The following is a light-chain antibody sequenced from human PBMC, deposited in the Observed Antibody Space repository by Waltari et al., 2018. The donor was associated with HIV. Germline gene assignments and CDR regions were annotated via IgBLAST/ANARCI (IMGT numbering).Light chain of an antibody. Sequence: SVLTQPPSASRTPGQRVTISCSGSSSTIGSNYVSWYQYFPGATPKLLIYWNSQRPSGVPDRFSGSKSGTSASLAISGLRPEDETDYYCASWDDSLSGWVFGGGTKVTVL. CDR3: ASWDDSLSGWV. CDR1: SSTIGSNY. V-gene: IGLV1-47*01. J-gene: IGLJ3*02. CDR2: WNS.